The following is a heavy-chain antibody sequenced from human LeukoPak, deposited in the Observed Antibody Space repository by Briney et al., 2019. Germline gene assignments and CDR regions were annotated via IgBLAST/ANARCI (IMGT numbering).Heavy chain of an antibody. CDR1: GGSISSGDYY. V-gene: IGHV4-61*08. D-gene: IGHD1-26*01. J-gene: IGHJ5*02. Sequence: PSETLSLTCTVSGGSISSGDYYWSWIRQPPGKGLEWIGYIYYSGSTNYNPSLKSRVTISVDTSKNQFSLKLSSVTAADTAVHYCARRRTIVGATNWFDPWGQGTLVTVSS. CDR2: IYYSGST. CDR3: ARRRTIVGATNWFDP.